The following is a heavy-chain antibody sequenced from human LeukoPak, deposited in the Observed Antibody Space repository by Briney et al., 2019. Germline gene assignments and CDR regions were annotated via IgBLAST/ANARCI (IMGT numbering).Heavy chain of an antibody. J-gene: IGHJ4*02. CDR3: ARGAVADIGY. Sequence: ASVKVSCKASGYTFTSYYMHWVRQAPGQGLEWMGIINPSGGSTSYAQKFQGRVTMTRDTSISTAYMELSRLRSDDTAVYYCARGAVADIGYWGQGTLVTVSS. V-gene: IGHV1-46*01. CDR1: GYTFTSYY. CDR2: INPSGGST. D-gene: IGHD6-19*01.